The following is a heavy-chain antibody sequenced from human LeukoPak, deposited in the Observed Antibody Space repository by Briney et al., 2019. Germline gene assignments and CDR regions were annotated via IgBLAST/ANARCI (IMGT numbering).Heavy chain of an antibody. D-gene: IGHD5-18*01. J-gene: IGHJ4*02. Sequence: GGSLRLSCAASGFAFRSYEMNWGRQAPGKGLEWVSYISSSGSTIYYAEFVKGRFTIFRDNAKNSLYLQMNSLTAEDTAVYYCARKGGYGLDFDYWGQGTLVTVSS. V-gene: IGHV3-48*03. CDR2: ISSSGSTI. CDR3: ARKGGYGLDFDY. CDR1: GFAFRSYE.